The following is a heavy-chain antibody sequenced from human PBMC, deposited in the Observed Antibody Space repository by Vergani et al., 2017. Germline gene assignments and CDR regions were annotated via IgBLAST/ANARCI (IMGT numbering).Heavy chain of an antibody. CDR1: GGSISSYY. CDR3: ASLTTIGYYFDY. CDR2: IYYSGST. V-gene: IGHV4-59*01. Sequence: QVQLQQWGAGLLKPSETLSLTCAVYGGSISSYYWSWIRQPPGKGLEWIGYIYYSGSTNYNPSLKSRVTISVDTSKNQFSLKLSSVTAADTAVYYCASLTTIGYYFDYWGQGTLVTVSS. J-gene: IGHJ4*02. D-gene: IGHD3-16*01.